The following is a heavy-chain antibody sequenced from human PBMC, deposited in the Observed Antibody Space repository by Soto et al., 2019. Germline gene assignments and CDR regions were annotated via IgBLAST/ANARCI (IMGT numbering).Heavy chain of an antibody. J-gene: IGHJ6*02. CDR1: GGSISSNKW. CDR3: ARDDHIVVVPTSLGAMDV. V-gene: IGHV4-4*02. D-gene: IGHD2-2*01. CDR2: TYHSGGT. Sequence: SETLSLTCAVYGGSISSNKWWSWVLQPPGKGLEWIGETYHSGGTNYNPSLKSRVTISLDKSKNQFSLKLTSVTAADSAVYYCARDDHIVVVPTSLGAMDVWGQGTTVNVSS.